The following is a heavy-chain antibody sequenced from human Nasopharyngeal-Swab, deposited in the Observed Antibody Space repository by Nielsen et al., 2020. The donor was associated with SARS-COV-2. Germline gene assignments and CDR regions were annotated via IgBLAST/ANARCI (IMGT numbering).Heavy chain of an antibody. V-gene: IGHV3-53*01. CDR2: IYSGGST. Sequence: GGSLRLSCAASGFTFSNAWMSWVRQAPGKGLEWVSVIYSGGSTYYADSVKGRFTISRDNSKNTLYLQMNSLRAEDTAVYYCARDGQSYGMDVWGQGTTVTVSS. CDR3: ARDGQSYGMDV. J-gene: IGHJ6*02. CDR1: GFTFSNAW.